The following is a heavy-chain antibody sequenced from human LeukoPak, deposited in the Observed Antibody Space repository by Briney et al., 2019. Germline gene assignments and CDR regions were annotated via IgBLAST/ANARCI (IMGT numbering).Heavy chain of an antibody. J-gene: IGHJ5*02. CDR1: GYSISSGYY. V-gene: IGHV4-38-2*02. CDR3: ARAFSSWYNWFDP. D-gene: IGHD6-13*01. CDR2: IYHSGST. Sequence: PSETLSLTCTVSGYSISSGYYWGWIRQPPGKGLEWIGSIYHSGSTYYNPSLKSRVTISVDTSKNQFSLKLSSVTAADTAVYYCARAFSSWYNWFDPWGQGTLVTVSS.